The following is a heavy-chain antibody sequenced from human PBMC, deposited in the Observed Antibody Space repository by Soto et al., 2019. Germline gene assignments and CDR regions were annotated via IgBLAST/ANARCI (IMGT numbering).Heavy chain of an antibody. CDR1: GFTFSSYA. J-gene: IGHJ3*01. Sequence: EVQMLESGGGLVQPGGSLRLSCAASGFTFSSYALTWVPQAPGKGLEWVSSITGSGDYTRYTDSVKGRFTITRDNAKNTLFLQMKSLRADDTAIYYCGKDPNGDYFGAFDFWGQGTMVTVSS. D-gene: IGHD4-17*01. CDR2: ITGSGDYT. V-gene: IGHV3-23*01. CDR3: GKDPNGDYFGAFDF.